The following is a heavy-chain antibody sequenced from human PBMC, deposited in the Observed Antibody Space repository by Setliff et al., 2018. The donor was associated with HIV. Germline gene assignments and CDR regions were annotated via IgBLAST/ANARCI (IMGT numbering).Heavy chain of an antibody. J-gene: IGHJ6*04. V-gene: IGHV4-39*01. CDR2: VNYNGVT. CDR3: ARHWGSGWYMAMDV. Sequence: SETLSLTCSVSGGSDRSNNYFWSWVRQPPGKGLQYIGTVNYNGVTYFNPSLKSRLTISVDTSKNQFSLKLSSPTAADTAVYYCARHWGSGWYMAMDVWGKGTTVTVSS. CDR1: GGSDRSNNYF. D-gene: IGHD6-19*01.